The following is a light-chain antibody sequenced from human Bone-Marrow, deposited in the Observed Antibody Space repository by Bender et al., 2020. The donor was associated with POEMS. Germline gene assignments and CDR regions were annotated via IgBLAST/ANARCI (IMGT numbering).Light chain of an antibody. J-gene: IGLJ2*01. V-gene: IGLV2-23*02. CDR3: SSYAGFNNVV. CDR2: EVI. Sequence: QSALTQPASVSGSPGQSITISCTGTTSDVGSYNLVSWYLQHPGKAPKLIIYEVIKRPSGVSSRFSGSKSGNTASLTISGLLAEDEADYYCSSYAGFNNVVFGGGTKLTVL. CDR1: TSDVGSYNL.